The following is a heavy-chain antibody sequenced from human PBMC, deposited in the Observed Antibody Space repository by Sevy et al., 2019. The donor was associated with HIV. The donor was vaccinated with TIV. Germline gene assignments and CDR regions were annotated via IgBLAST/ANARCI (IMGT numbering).Heavy chain of an antibody. CDR1: GYTFTTYG. D-gene: IGHD2-15*01. V-gene: IGHV1-18*01. CDR2: ISTFNGDT. Sequence: ASVKVSCKASGYTFTTYGVTWVRQAPGQELQWMGWISTFNGDTNSAQKLQGRVTMTTDTSTSTAYMELRSLRSDDTAVYYCARAYCSGGRCYSLAYWGQGTLVTVSS. J-gene: IGHJ4*02. CDR3: ARAYCSGGRCYSLAY.